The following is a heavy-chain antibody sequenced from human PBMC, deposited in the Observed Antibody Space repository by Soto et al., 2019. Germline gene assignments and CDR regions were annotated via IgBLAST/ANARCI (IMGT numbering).Heavy chain of an antibody. D-gene: IGHD3-10*01. CDR3: ARGKSRFGELSAQPPFDY. J-gene: IGHJ4*02. CDR1: GGSISSYY. Sequence: QVQLQESGPGLVKPSETLSLTCTVPGGSISSYYWSWIRQPPGKGLEWIGYIYYSGSTNYNPSLKSRVTISVDTSKNQFSPKLSSVTAADTAVYYCARGKSRFGELSAQPPFDYWGQGTLVTVSS. V-gene: IGHV4-59*01. CDR2: IYYSGST.